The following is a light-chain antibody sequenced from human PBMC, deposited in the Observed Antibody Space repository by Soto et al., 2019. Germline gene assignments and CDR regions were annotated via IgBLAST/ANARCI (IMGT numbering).Light chain of an antibody. V-gene: IGLV1-40*01. CDR1: SSNIGAGFA. Sequence: QSVLTQPPSVSGAPGQRVTISCTGTSSNIGAGFAVHWYQQFPGTAPKVLIYGYTNRPPAVPVRFSASRSGTSASLAISGLEAEDEADYYCLSYDSSLSGSKVFGTGTKVTVL. CDR2: GYT. J-gene: IGLJ1*01. CDR3: LSYDSSLSGSKV.